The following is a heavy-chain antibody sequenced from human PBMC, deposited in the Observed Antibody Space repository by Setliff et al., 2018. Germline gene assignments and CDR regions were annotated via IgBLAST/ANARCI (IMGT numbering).Heavy chain of an antibody. CDR1: GFPFSDYY. D-gene: IGHD1-1*01. Sequence: LRLSCAASGFPFSDYYMSWIRQAPGKGLKWVSYISSSATSIYYADSVKGQFTVSRDNAKNTLYLQMNHLRAEDTAVYYCAREGHNVYYFDYWGLGTLDTVSS. CDR3: AREGHNVYYFDY. J-gene: IGHJ4*01. V-gene: IGHV3-11*04. CDR2: ISSSATSI.